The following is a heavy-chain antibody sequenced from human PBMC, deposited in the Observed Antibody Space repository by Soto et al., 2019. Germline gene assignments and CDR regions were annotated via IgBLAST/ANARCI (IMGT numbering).Heavy chain of an antibody. J-gene: IGHJ4*02. CDR2: IKSKTDGGTT. V-gene: IGHV3-15*01. Sequence: EVQLVESGGGLVKPGGSLRLSCAASGFTFSNAWMSWVRQAPGKGLEWVGRIKSKTDGGTTDYAAPVKGRFTISRDDSKNTLYLQMSSLKTEDTAVYYCTTGTNYRGGYFDYWGQGTLFTVS. D-gene: IGHD4-4*01. CDR1: GFTFSNAW. CDR3: TTGTNYRGGYFDY.